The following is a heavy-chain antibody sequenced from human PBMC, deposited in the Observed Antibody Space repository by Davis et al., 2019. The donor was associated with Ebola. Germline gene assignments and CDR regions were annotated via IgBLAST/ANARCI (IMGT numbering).Heavy chain of an antibody. CDR3: VKIGEKDV. J-gene: IGHJ6*04. CDR1: GFSFSNYG. Sequence: SLKISCAASGFSFSNYGMHWVRQAPGKGLEWVSGISWNSGTIGYADSVKGRFTISRDNAKNSLYLQMNSLRADDTALYFCVKIGEKDVWGKGTTVTVSS. D-gene: IGHD3-10*01. CDR2: ISWNSGTI. V-gene: IGHV3-9*01.